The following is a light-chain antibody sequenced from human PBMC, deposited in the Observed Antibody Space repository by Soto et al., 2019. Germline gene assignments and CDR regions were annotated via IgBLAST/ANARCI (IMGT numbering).Light chain of an antibody. CDR2: GDT. CDR1: SSNIGAGYD. J-gene: IGLJ1*01. CDR3: QSYDRGLSGYV. V-gene: IGLV1-40*01. Sequence: QSVLTQPPSVSGAPGQRVTISCTGSSSNIGAGYDVHWYQQLPGTAPKLLIYGDTNRPSGVPDRFSGSQSGTSASLAITGLQAEDEADYYCQSYDRGLSGYVFGTGTKLTVL.